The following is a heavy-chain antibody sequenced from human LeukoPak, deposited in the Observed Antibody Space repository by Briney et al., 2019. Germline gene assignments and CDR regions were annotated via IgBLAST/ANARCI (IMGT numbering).Heavy chain of an antibody. D-gene: IGHD7-27*01. Sequence: GGSLRLSRSASGFTLSSYSMHWVRQAPGKGLEYVSTSGGATYYADSVKGRFTISRDNAKNTLYLQMSSLRAEDTAVYYCIKDRTGTYSFDYWGQGTLVTVSS. V-gene: IGHV3-64D*09. CDR2: SGGAT. J-gene: IGHJ4*02. CDR1: GFTLSSYS. CDR3: IKDRTGTYSFDY.